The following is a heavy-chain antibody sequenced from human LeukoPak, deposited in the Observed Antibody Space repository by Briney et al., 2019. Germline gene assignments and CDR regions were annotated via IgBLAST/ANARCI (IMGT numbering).Heavy chain of an antibody. CDR1: KFTFSTFS. V-gene: IGHV3-23*01. D-gene: IGHD3-22*01. J-gene: IGHJ4*02. Sequence: GGSLRLSCAASKFTFSTFSMSWVRQAPGKGLEWVSSISGSGGYTYYADSVKGRFTISRDNSKNTLFLQMNSLRGEDTAVYYCATGGVHYYDSSADYWGQRTLVTVSS. CDR2: ISGSGGYT. CDR3: ATGGVHYYDSSADY.